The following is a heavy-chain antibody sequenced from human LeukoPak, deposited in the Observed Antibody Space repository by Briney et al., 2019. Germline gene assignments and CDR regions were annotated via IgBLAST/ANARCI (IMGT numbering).Heavy chain of an antibody. J-gene: IGHJ4*02. Sequence: GGSLRLSCAASGFTFSTSWMSWVRQVPGKGLEWVANIRKDGSETYYVDSVKGRFTISRDNAKNSLYLQMNSLRAEDTAMYYCARGRYSGTTYYFDYWGQGALVTVSS. CDR3: ARGRYSGTTYYFDY. CDR1: GFTFSTSW. CDR2: IRKDGSET. D-gene: IGHD5-12*01. V-gene: IGHV3-7*03.